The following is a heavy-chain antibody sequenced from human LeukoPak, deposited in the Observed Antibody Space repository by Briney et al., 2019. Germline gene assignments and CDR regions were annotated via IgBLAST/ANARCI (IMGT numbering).Heavy chain of an antibody. J-gene: IGHJ4*02. CDR1: GFTFSYYE. CDR2: ITGGSTTK. Sequence: GGSLRLSCAASGFTFSYYEMIWVRQAPGKGLEWVSYITGGSTTKNYADSVKGRFTISRDNAKNSLYLQMNSLRAEDSAIYYCARDGDIAVATAPYYFDYWGQGILVTVSS. CDR3: ARDGDIAVATAPYYFDY. D-gene: IGHD6-19*01. V-gene: IGHV3-48*03.